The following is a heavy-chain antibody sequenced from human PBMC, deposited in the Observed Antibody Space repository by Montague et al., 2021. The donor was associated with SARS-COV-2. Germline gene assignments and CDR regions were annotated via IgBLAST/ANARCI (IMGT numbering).Heavy chain of an antibody. J-gene: IGHJ4*02. CDR2: INQSGRT. CDR1: GGSFSGYY. V-gene: IGHV4-34*01. Sequence: SETLSLTCAVYGGSFSGYYWSWIRQPPEKGLEWIGEINQSGRTNNNPSLKSRVIISVDTSKNQFSLKLSSVTAAATAVYSCARRGSSVWGVTVNAELDYWGQGILVIASS. D-gene: IGHD3-10*01. CDR3: ARRGSSVWGVTVNAELDY.